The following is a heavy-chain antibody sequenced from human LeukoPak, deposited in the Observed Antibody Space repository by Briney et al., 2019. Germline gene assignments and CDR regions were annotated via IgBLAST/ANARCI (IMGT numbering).Heavy chain of an antibody. CDR1: GYTFTSYG. Sequence: GASVKVSCKASGYTFTSYGISWVRQAPGQGLEWMGWISAYNGNTNYAQKLQGRVTMTTDTSTSTAYMELRSLRSDDTAVYYCARVIMEQQWLVHYYYYYMDVWGKGTTVTISS. J-gene: IGHJ6*03. D-gene: IGHD6-19*01. V-gene: IGHV1-18*01. CDR2: ISAYNGNT. CDR3: ARVIMEQQWLVHYYYYYMDV.